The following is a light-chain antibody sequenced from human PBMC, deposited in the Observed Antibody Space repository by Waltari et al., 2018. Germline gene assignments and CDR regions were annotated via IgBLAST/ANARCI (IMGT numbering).Light chain of an antibody. V-gene: IGKV3-15*01. CDR1: QRVDSN. CDR2: GSS. CDR3: QQYHNWPLT. Sequence: EIVMTQSPATLSVSPGERATLSCRASQRVDSNLDWYQQKPGQAPRLLIYGSSTRATGIPARFSGSGSGTEFTLTVSSMQSEDFAVYYCQQYHNWPLTFGQGTKLEIK. J-gene: IGKJ2*01.